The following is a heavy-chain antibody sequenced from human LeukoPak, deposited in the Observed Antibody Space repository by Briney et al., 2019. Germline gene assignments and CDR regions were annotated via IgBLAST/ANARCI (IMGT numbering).Heavy chain of an antibody. CDR3: AFQYASSWFSRFDY. J-gene: IGHJ4*02. CDR1: GFTFSSYA. V-gene: IGHV3-23*01. Sequence: GGSLRLSCAASGFTFSSYAMSWVRQAPGKGLEWVSSISDSGGSTYYVDSVKGRFTISRDNSKNTLYMQMNSLRAEDTAVYYCAFQYASSWFSRFDYWGQGTLVTVSS. D-gene: IGHD6-13*01. CDR2: ISDSGGST.